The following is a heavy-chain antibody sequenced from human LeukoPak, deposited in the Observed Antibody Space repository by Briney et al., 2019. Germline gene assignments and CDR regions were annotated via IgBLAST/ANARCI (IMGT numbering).Heavy chain of an antibody. CDR1: GDSVSSNSAA. J-gene: IGHJ6*02. V-gene: IGHV6-1*01. Sequence: SQTLSLTCAISGDSVSSNSAAWNWIRQSPSRGLEWLGRTYYRSKWYNDYAVSVKSRITINSDTSKNQFSLQLNSVTPEDTAVYYCARDEETGDAQRDGMDVWGQGTTVTVSS. D-gene: IGHD7-27*01. CDR2: TYYRSKWYN. CDR3: ARDEETGDAQRDGMDV.